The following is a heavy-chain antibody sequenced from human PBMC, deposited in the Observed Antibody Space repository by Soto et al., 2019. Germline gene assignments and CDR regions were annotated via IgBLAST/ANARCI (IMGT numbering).Heavy chain of an antibody. CDR1: GFTFSSYG. CDR3: ARDYGGTGLF. V-gene: IGHV3-33*01. J-gene: IGHJ4*02. CDR2: IWYDGSNK. Sequence: QVQLVESGGGLVQPGRSLRLSCAASGFTFSSYGMHWVRQAPGKGLEWVAVIWYDGSNKYYADSVKGRFTISRDNSKNSLYMQRNSLRAEDTAVYYCARDYGGTGLFWGQGTLVTVSS. D-gene: IGHD2-15*01.